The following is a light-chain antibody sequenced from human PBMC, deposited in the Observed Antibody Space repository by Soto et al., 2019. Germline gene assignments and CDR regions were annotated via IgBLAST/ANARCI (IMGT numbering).Light chain of an antibody. V-gene: IGKV1-12*02. CDR2: AAS. J-gene: IGKJ4*01. Sequence: DIQMPQSPSSVSASVGDRVNITCRASQGISTWLAWYQQKPGKAPKLMIYAASNLQSGVPSRFSGSGSGTDFTRTISSLQPEDSATYYCQHANSFPFTFGGGTKVEIK. CDR3: QHANSFPFT. CDR1: QGISTW.